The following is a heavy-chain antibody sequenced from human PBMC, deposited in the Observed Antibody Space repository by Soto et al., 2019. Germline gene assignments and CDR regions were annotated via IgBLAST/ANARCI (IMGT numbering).Heavy chain of an antibody. V-gene: IGHV3-23*01. CDR3: AKDSLRAAAPLRSSFFDY. J-gene: IGHJ4*02. CDR2: ISGSGGST. CDR1: GFTFSSYA. D-gene: IGHD3-10*01. Sequence: EVQLLESGGGLVQPGGSLRLSCAASGFTFSSYAMSWVRQAPGKGLEWVSAISGSGGSTYYADSVKGRFTISRDNSKNTLYLQMNSLRAEDTAVYYCAKDSLRAAAPLRSSFFDYWGQGTLVTVSS.